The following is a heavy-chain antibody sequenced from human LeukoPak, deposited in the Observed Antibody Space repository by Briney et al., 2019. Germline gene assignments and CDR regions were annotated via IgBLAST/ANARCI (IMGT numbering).Heavy chain of an antibody. CDR3: ARALGLRFDP. Sequence: ASVKVSCKASGYSFTSYDINWVRQVAGQGLEWMGWMNPNSGNAEYARRFQGRVTLTRDTSIRTAYMELTNLRSEDTAVYYCARALGLRFDPRGQGTLVTVSS. D-gene: IGHD3-3*02. CDR2: MNPNSGNA. V-gene: IGHV1-8*01. CDR1: GYSFTSYD. J-gene: IGHJ5*02.